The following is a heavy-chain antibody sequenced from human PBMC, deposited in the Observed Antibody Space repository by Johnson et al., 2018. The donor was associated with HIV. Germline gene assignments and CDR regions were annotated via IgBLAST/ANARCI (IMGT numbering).Heavy chain of an antibody. CDR1: GFTFSSYW. Sequence: VQLVESGGGLVQPGGSLRLSCAASGFTFSSYWMSWVRQAPGKGLEWVSVIYSGGSTYYADSVKGRFTISRDNSKNTLYLQMNSLRAEDTAVYYCAKDRTSAQSAFDIWGQGTMVTVSS. J-gene: IGHJ3*02. CDR2: IYSGGST. D-gene: IGHD1-1*01. CDR3: AKDRTSAQSAFDI. V-gene: IGHV3-23*03.